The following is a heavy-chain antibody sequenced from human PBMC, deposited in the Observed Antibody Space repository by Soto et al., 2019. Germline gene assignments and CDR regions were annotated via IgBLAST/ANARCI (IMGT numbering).Heavy chain of an antibody. CDR3: ARIPPGPRYFHH. CDR2: VSQSGST. Sequence: PSETLSLTCAVYGGSLSGYYWSWIRQPPGKGLEWIGEVSQSGSTNYHPSLKSRVTISVDTSNNQFSLNLSSMTAADTAVYFCARIPPGPRYFHHWGPGTLVTVS. CDR1: GGSLSGYY. J-gene: IGHJ1*01. V-gene: IGHV4-34*01.